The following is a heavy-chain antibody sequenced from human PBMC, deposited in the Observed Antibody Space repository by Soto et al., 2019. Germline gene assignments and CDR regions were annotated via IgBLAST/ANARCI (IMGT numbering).Heavy chain of an antibody. CDR2: ISGSGDST. CDR1: GFTFSSYA. CDR3: AKGVPGIAVAGTGYFQH. J-gene: IGHJ1*01. D-gene: IGHD6-19*01. Sequence: EVQLWESGGGLVQPGGSLRLSCAASGFTFSSYAMSWVRQAPGKGLEWVSGISGSGDSTYYADSVKGRFTISRDNSKNTLYLQMNSLRAEDTAVYYCAKGVPGIAVAGTGYFQHWGQGALVTVSS. V-gene: IGHV3-23*01.